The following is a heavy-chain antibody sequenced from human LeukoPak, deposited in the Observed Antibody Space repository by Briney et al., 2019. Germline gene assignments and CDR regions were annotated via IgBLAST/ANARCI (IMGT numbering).Heavy chain of an antibody. CDR2: IIPIFGTP. CDR1: GGTFSSYA. V-gene: IGHV1-69*05. Sequence: GASVKVSCKASGGTFSSYAISWVRQAPGQGLEWMGGIIPIFGTPNYAQKFQGRVTITTDESTSTAYMELSSLRSEDTAVYYCAREGTMVRGVVYWGQGTLVTVSS. J-gene: IGHJ4*02. CDR3: AREGTMVRGVVY. D-gene: IGHD3-10*01.